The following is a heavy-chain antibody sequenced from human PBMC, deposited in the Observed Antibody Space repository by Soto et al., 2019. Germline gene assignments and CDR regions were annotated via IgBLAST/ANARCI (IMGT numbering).Heavy chain of an antibody. CDR3: ARSVAYSSSSAALDI. D-gene: IGHD6-6*01. J-gene: IGHJ3*02. Sequence: ASVKVSCKASGYTFTSYGISWVRQAPGQGLEWMGWISAYNGNTNYAQKLQGRVTMTTDTSTSTAYMELRSLRSDDTAVYYCARSVAYSSSSAALDIWGQGTMVTVSS. V-gene: IGHV1-18*01. CDR1: GYTFTSYG. CDR2: ISAYNGNT.